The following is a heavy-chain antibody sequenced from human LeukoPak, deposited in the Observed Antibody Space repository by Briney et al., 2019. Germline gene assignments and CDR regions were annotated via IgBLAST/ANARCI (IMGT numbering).Heavy chain of an antibody. Sequence: ASVKVSCKASGYTFTGYYMHWVRQAPGQGLEWMGWINPNSGGTNYAQKFRGRVTMTRDTSISTAYMELSGLRSDDTAVYYCARVALYSSGWSPKDYWGQGTLVTVSS. CDR2: INPNSGGT. V-gene: IGHV1-2*02. J-gene: IGHJ4*02. D-gene: IGHD6-19*01. CDR3: ARVALYSSGWSPKDY. CDR1: GYTFTGYY.